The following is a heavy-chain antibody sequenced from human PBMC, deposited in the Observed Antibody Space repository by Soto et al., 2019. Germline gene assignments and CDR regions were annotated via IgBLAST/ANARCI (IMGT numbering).Heavy chain of an antibody. CDR3: AREGIAVATDY. V-gene: IGHV1-3*01. J-gene: IGHJ4*02. CDR2: INAYNGNR. CDR1: GYTFTSYA. Sequence: ASVKVSCKASGYTFTSYAMHWVRQAPGQRLEWVGWINAYNGNRKSSQKFQGRVTMTRDTSTSTVYMELSSLRSEDTAVYYCAREGIAVATDYWGQGTLVTVSS. D-gene: IGHD6-19*01.